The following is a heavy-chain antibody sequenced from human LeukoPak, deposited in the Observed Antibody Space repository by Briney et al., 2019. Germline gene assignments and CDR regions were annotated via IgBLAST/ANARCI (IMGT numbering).Heavy chain of an antibody. D-gene: IGHD2-8*01. Sequence: ASVKVSCKASGYTFTSYYMHWVRQAPGQGLEWMGIINPSGGSTSYAQKFQGRVTMTRDMSTSTVYMELSSLRSEDTAVYYCASQNCTNGLCYKLSSLRSFDYWGQGTLVTVSS. J-gene: IGHJ4*02. V-gene: IGHV1-46*01. CDR2: INPSGGST. CDR3: ASQNCTNGLCYKLSSLRSFDY. CDR1: GYTFTSYY.